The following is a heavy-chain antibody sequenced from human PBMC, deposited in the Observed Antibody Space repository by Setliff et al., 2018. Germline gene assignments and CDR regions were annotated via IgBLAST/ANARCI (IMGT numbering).Heavy chain of an antibody. CDR3: ARSTETFSGEAFYFFYYMDV. Sequence: PGGSLRLSCAASGFTFSSDSMNWVRQAPGKGLERVSSISSSSSYIYYADSVKGRFTISRDNAKNSLYLQMSSLRPEDTALYSCARSTETFSGEAFYFFYYMDVRGKGTTVTASS. D-gene: IGHD4-4*01. J-gene: IGHJ6*03. CDR2: ISSSSSYI. V-gene: IGHV3-21*01. CDR1: GFTFSSDS.